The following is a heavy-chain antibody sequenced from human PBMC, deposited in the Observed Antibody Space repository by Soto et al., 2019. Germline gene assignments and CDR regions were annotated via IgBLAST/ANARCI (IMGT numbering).Heavy chain of an antibody. V-gene: IGHV1-69*02. CDR1: GDTFNFYT. CDR2: VIPMLRMS. CDR3: ATNYGSGSRHFDS. Sequence: QVQLVQSGAEVRKPGSSVKVSCTASGDTFNFYTISWVRQAPGQGLEWMGRVIPMLRMSNYAQKFQCRVTISEDKSTSTAYVARRSLRSDDTAVYFCATNYGSGSRHFDSCGKGTLVTASS. J-gene: IGHJ4*02. D-gene: IGHD3-10*01.